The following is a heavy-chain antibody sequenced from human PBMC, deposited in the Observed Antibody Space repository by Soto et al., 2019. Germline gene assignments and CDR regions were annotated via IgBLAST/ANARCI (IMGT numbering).Heavy chain of an antibody. D-gene: IGHD5-12*01. J-gene: IGHJ5*02. CDR1: GGTFSSYA. Sequence: QVQLVQSGAEVKKPGSSVKVSCKASGGTFSSYAISWVRQAPGQGLEWMGGIIPIFGTANYGQKFQGRVTITADESTSTAYMKLSSLRSADTGVYYCARKVGYSGYVNIWFDPWGQGILVTVYS. CDR3: ARKVGYSGYVNIWFDP. V-gene: IGHV1-69*01. CDR2: IIPIFGTA.